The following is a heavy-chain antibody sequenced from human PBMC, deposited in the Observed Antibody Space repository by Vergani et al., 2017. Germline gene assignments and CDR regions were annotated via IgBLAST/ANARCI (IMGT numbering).Heavy chain of an antibody. Sequence: DVDLVESGGGFVQPGGSRRLSCAASGFSFRTFSMFWVRQPPGKGLAWVSKISPDGRTTEYADSVRGRFTISRDNANSMLYLQMNSLRPEDTAIYYCVHEENSQDPFHSWGQGTLVTVSS. D-gene: IGHD4-23*01. V-gene: IGHV3-74*03. J-gene: IGHJ4*02. CDR1: GFSFRTFS. CDR2: ISPDGRTT. CDR3: VHEENSQDPFHS.